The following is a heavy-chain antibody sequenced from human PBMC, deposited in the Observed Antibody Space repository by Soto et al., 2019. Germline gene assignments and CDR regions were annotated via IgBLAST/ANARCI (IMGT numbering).Heavy chain of an antibody. D-gene: IGHD3-10*01. CDR3: ARFRGRDYYYGMDV. CDR2: IIPIIGIA. V-gene: IGHV1-69*02. CDR1: GGTFSSYT. J-gene: IGHJ6*02. Sequence: SVKVSCKASGGTFSSYTISWVRQAPGQGLEWMGRIIPIIGIANYAQKFQGRVTITTDKSTGTAYMELRSLRSDDTAVYYCARFRGRDYYYGMDVWGQGTTVTVSS.